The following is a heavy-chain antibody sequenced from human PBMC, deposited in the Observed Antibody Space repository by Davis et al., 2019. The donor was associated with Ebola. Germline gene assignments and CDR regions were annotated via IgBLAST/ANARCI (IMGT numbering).Heavy chain of an antibody. Sequence: SETLSFTCTVSGGSISSYYWSWIRQPPGKGLEWIGSIYYSGSTNYNPSLKSRVTISVDTSKNQFSLKLSSVTAADTAVYYCARAIGGRGGWFDPWGQGTLVTVSS. CDR3: ARAIGGRGGWFDP. CDR2: IYYSGST. D-gene: IGHD3-16*01. J-gene: IGHJ5*02. CDR1: GGSISSYY. V-gene: IGHV4-59*12.